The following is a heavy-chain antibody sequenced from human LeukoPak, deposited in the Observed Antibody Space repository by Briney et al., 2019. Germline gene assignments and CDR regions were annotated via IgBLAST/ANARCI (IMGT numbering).Heavy chain of an antibody. V-gene: IGHV3-21*01. Sequence: GGSLRLSCAASGFTFTTYDLNWVRQAPGKGLEWVSSISSTGRFIYYADSVRGRFTISRDNAEKSLYLQMSSPRAEDSAVYFCARNGPSKIDYWGQGTLVTVSS. J-gene: IGHJ4*02. CDR2: ISSTGRFI. CDR3: ARNGPSKIDY. CDR1: GFTFTTYD. D-gene: IGHD2-8*01.